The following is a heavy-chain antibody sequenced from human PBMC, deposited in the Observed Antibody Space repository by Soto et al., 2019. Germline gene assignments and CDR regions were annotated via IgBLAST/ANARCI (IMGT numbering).Heavy chain of an antibody. V-gene: IGHV2-5*02. J-gene: IGHJ4*02. CDR3: AHLRYFDWLPDY. Sequence: QITLKESGPTLVKPTQTLTLTCTFSGFSLSTSGVGVGWIRQPPGKALEWLALIYWDDDKRYSPSLKSRLTITKGTSKNQVVLTMTNMDPVDTATYYCAHLRYFDWLPDYWGQGTLVTVSS. D-gene: IGHD3-9*01. CDR2: IYWDDDK. CDR1: GFSLSTSGVG.